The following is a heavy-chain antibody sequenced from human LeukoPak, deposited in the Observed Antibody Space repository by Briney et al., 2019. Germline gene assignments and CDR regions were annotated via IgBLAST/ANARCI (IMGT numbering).Heavy chain of an antibody. CDR3: ARGLELLWGP. V-gene: IGHV4-34*01. J-gene: IGHJ5*02. D-gene: IGHD3-10*01. Sequence: SETLSLTCAVYGGSFSGYYWSWIRQPPGKGLEWIGEINHSGSTNYNPSLKSRVTISVDTSKNQFSLKLSSVTAGDTAVYYCARGLELLWGPWGQGTLVTVSS. CDR1: GGSFSGYY. CDR2: INHSGST.